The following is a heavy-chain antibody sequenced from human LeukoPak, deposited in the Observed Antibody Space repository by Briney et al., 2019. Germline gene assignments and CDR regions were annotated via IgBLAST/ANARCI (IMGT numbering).Heavy chain of an antibody. CDR1: GFTFSIYW. Sequence: AGCLRLSCAASGFTFSIYWMTWVRQAPGKGLEWVAKIKHDGSEEYYVDSVKGRFTISRDNAKNSLYLQMNSLRAEDTAVYYCARDSRDYWGQGTLVTVSS. J-gene: IGHJ4*02. CDR3: ARDSRDY. V-gene: IGHV3-7*01. CDR2: IKHDGSEE.